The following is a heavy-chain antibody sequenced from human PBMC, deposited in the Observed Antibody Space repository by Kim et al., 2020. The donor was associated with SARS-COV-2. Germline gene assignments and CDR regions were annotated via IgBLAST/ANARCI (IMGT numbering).Heavy chain of an antibody. V-gene: IGHV6-1*01. Sequence: YAVSVKSRITINPDTSKNQFSLQLNSVTPEDTAVYYCARDEGPFTYYFDYWGQGTLVTVSS. CDR3: ARDEGPFTYYFDY. J-gene: IGHJ4*02.